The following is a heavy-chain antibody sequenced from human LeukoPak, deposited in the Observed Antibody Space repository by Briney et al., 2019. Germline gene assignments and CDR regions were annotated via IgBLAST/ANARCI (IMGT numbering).Heavy chain of an antibody. Sequence: PSETLSLTCTVSGGSISSYYWSWIRQPPGKGLEWIGYIYYSGSTNYNPSLKSRVIISVDTSKNQFSLKLSSVTAADTAVYYCARGARYFDWLFSRWGQGTLVTVSS. CDR3: ARGARYFDWLFSR. D-gene: IGHD3-9*01. V-gene: IGHV4-59*01. J-gene: IGHJ1*01. CDR1: GGSISSYY. CDR2: IYYSGST.